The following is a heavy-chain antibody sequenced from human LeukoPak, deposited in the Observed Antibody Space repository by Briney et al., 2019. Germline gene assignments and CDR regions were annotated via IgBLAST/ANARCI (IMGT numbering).Heavy chain of an antibody. J-gene: IGHJ4*02. CDR3: ARVSYYYGSEAPYYFDY. D-gene: IGHD3-10*01. CDR2: IIPIFGTA. Sequence: SVKVSCKASGGTFSSYAISWVRQAPGQGLEWMGRIIPIFGTANYAQKFQGRVTITTDESTSTAYMELSSLRSEDTAVYYCARVSYYYGSEAPYYFDYWGQETLVTVSS. V-gene: IGHV1-69*05. CDR1: GGTFSSYA.